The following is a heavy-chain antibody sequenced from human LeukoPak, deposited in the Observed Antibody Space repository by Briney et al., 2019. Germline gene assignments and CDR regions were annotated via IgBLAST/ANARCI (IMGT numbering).Heavy chain of an antibody. D-gene: IGHD3-3*01. CDR2: IKQDGSEK. Sequence: PGGSLRLSCAASGFTFSSYWMSWVRQAPGKGLEWVANIKQDGSEKYYVDSVKGRFTISRDNAKNSLYLQMNSLRSEDTAVYYCARGIRFLEWSYDAFDIWGQGTMVTVSS. V-gene: IGHV3-7*01. CDR3: ARGIRFLEWSYDAFDI. CDR1: GFTFSSYW. J-gene: IGHJ3*02.